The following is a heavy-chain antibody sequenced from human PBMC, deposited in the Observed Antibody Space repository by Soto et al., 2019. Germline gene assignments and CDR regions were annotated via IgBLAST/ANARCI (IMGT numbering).Heavy chain of an antibody. Sequence: QLQLQESGSGLVKPSQTLSLTCAVSGASISSGGYSWSWIRQPPGKGLEWIGYIYHSGTTYYNPSLKSRVTISVDMSKNQFSLRLSSVTAADTAVYYCARGTGIAAAGDYWGQGTLVTVSS. CDR1: GASISSGGYS. CDR2: IYHSGTT. CDR3: ARGTGIAAAGDY. D-gene: IGHD6-13*01. J-gene: IGHJ4*02. V-gene: IGHV4-30-2*01.